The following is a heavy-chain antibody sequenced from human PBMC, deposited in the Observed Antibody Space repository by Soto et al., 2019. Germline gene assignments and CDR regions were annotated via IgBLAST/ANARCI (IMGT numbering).Heavy chain of an antibody. Sequence: QVQLVQSGAEVKKAGASVKVSCRASGYTFTSYDINWVRQATGQGLEWMGWMNPNTGNTGYAQKFQGRVTMTRNTSISTVYMELSSLRSEDTAVYYCARDLTGTRKGGWFDPWGQGTLVTVSS. CDR1: GYTFTSYD. CDR2: MNPNTGNT. D-gene: IGHD3-9*01. V-gene: IGHV1-8*01. CDR3: ARDLTGTRKGGWFDP. J-gene: IGHJ5*02.